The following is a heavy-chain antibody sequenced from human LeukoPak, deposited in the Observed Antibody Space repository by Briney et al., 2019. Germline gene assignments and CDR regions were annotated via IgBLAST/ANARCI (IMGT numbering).Heavy chain of an antibody. CDR1: GGSIGSGNYD. D-gene: IGHD3-10*01. Sequence: PSETLSLTCTVSGGSIGSGNYDWSWIRQHPGKGLEWIGYIHHSGSTYYNPSLKSRVIISVDTSKNQFSLKLNSVTAADTAVYYCATYGSGSYRFDPWGQGTLVTVSS. J-gene: IGHJ5*02. CDR2: IHHSGST. V-gene: IGHV4-31*03. CDR3: ATYGSGSYRFDP.